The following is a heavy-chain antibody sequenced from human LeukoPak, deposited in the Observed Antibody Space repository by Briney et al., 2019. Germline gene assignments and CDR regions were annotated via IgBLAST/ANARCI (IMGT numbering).Heavy chain of an antibody. J-gene: IGHJ4*02. CDR3: ARERWSTYYFDY. D-gene: IGHD2-15*01. Sequence: GRSLRLSCAASGFTFSSYAMHWVRQAPGKGLEWVAVISYDGSNKYYADSVKGRFTISRDNSKNTLYLQMNSLRAEDTAVYYCARERWSTYYFDYWGQRTLVTVSS. V-gene: IGHV3-30*04. CDR2: ISYDGSNK. CDR1: GFTFSSYA.